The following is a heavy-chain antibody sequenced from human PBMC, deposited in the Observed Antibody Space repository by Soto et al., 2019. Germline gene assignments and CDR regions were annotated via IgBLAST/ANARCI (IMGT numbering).Heavy chain of an antibody. CDR1: GFTFSTYW. V-gene: IGHV3-48*02. D-gene: IGHD3-9*01. CDR2: IGTSRKYI. CDR3: VRDRDWAFDI. J-gene: IGHJ3*02. Sequence: PGGSLRLSCAASGFTFSTYWMSWVRQAPGRGLEWVSYIGTSRKYIFYRDSVRGRFTISRDNARNSLYLQLNSLRDEDTAVYYCVRDRDWAFDIWGQGTMVTVSS.